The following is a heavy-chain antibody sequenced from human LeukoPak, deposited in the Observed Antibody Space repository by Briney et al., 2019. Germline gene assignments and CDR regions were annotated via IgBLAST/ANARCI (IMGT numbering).Heavy chain of an antibody. Sequence: SETLSLTCTVSGGSISSYYWSWIRQPPGKGLEWIGYIYYSGSTNYNPSLKSRVTISVDTSKNQFSLKLSSVTAADTAVYYCARFNHRTVAADYWGQGTLVTVSS. J-gene: IGHJ4*02. CDR2: IYYSGST. CDR3: ARFNHRTVAADY. D-gene: IGHD6-19*01. CDR1: GGSISSYY. V-gene: IGHV4-59*01.